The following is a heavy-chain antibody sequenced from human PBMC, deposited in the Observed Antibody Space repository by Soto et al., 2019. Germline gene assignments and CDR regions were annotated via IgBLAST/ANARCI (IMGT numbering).Heavy chain of an antibody. CDR2: IYHSGST. Sequence: QLQLQESGSGLVKPSQTLSLTCAVSGGSISSGGYSWSWIRPPPGKGLEWIGYIYHSGSTYYNPSLKSRVTISVDRSKNQFSLKLSSVTAADTAVYYCARETTVTTGVGYCYCGMDVWGQGTTVTVSS. V-gene: IGHV4-30-2*01. J-gene: IGHJ6*02. CDR3: ARETTVTTGVGYCYCGMDV. D-gene: IGHD4-17*01. CDR1: GGSISSGGYS.